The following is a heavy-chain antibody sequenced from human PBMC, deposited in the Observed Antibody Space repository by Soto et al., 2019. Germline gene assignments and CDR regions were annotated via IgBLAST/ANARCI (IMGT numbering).Heavy chain of an antibody. V-gene: IGHV1-24*01. CDR2: FDPEDGET. CDR3: ATNGHRPYYYDSSGRNYFDY. J-gene: IGHJ4*02. CDR1: GYTLTELS. Sequence: ASVKVSCKVSGYTLTELSMHWVRQAPGKGLEWMGGFDPEDGETIYAQKFQGRVTMTEDTSTDTAYMELSSLRSEDTAVYYRATNGHRPYYYDSSGRNYFDYWGQGTLVTVSS. D-gene: IGHD3-22*01.